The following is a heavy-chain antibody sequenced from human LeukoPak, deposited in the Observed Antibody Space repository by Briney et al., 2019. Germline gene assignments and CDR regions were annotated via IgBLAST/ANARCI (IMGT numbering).Heavy chain of an antibody. V-gene: IGHV3-30*02. J-gene: IGHJ6*03. CDR3: AKDHRSTLVGATTLYYYYMDV. D-gene: IGHD1-26*01. Sequence: GGSLRLSCAASGFTFSSYGMHWVRQAPGKGLEWVAFIRYDGSNKYYADSVKGRFTISRDNSKNTLYLQMNSLRAEDTAVYYCAKDHRSTLVGATTLYYYYMDVWGKGTTVTVSS. CDR1: GFTFSSYG. CDR2: IRYDGSNK.